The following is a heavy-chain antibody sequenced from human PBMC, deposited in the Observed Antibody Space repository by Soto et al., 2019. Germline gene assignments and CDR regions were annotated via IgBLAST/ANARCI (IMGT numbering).Heavy chain of an antibody. Sequence: GGSLRLSCAASGFTFSSYAMHWVRQAPGKGLEWVAVISYDGSNKYYADSVKGRFTISRDNSKNTLYLQMNSLRAEDTAVYYCARDNRGIQLWFVGSYGMDVWGQGTTVTVSS. CDR1: GFTFSSYA. D-gene: IGHD5-18*01. CDR3: ARDNRGIQLWFVGSYGMDV. CDR2: ISYDGSNK. J-gene: IGHJ6*02. V-gene: IGHV3-30-3*01.